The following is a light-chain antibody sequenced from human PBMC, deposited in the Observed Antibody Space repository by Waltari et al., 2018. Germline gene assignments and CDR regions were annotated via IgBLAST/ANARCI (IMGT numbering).Light chain of an antibody. CDR1: QSVRTN. CDR2: AAS. V-gene: IGKV3-15*01. J-gene: IGKJ1*01. CDR3: QQHIDWPRT. Sequence: EIVMTQSPVTLSVSPGERAALSCRPSQSVRTNLAWYQQKPGQAPRLLIYAASTRATGIPARFSGSGSGTEFSLTISSLQSEDFAVYYCQQHIDWPRTFGQGTKVEV.